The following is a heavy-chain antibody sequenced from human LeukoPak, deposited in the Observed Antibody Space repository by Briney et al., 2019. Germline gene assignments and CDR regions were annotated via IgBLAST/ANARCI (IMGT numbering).Heavy chain of an antibody. CDR2: IYPRDGST. Sequence: GASVKVSCKASGYTFTSNYIHWVRQAPGQGLEWMGMIYPRDGSTSYAQKFQGRVTVTRDTSTSTVHMELSGLRSEDTAVYYCARDILTGYVHYYGMDVWGQGTTVTVSS. D-gene: IGHD3-9*01. J-gene: IGHJ6*02. CDR3: ARDILTGYVHYYGMDV. CDR1: GYTFTSNY. V-gene: IGHV1-46*01.